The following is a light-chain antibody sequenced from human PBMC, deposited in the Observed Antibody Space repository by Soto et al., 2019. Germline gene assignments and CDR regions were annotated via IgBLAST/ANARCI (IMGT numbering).Light chain of an antibody. CDR1: QSVSSSY. J-gene: IGKJ4*01. Sequence: EIGLTQSPGTLSLSPGERATLSCRASQSVSSSYLAWYQQKPGQAPRLLIYGASSRATGIPDRFSGSGSGTDITLTISRLEPEDLAVYYCPQYGSSPLTFGGGTKVEIK. CDR3: PQYGSSPLT. CDR2: GAS. V-gene: IGKV3-20*01.